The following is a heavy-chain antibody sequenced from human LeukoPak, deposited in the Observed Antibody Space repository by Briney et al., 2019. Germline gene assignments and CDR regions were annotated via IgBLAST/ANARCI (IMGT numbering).Heavy chain of an antibody. CDR1: GFTFDDYA. Sequence: GGSLRLSCAASGFTFDDYAMFWVRQAPGKGLEWVSGISWDSRNIGYAASVKGRFTTSRDNGKNSLYLQMNSLRPDDTALYYCARGNRDTSGFYFYYGMDVWAQGPRSPSP. D-gene: IGHD6-19*01. CDR3: ARGNRDTSGFYFYYGMDV. CDR2: ISWDSRNI. J-gene: IGHJ6*02. V-gene: IGHV3-9*01.